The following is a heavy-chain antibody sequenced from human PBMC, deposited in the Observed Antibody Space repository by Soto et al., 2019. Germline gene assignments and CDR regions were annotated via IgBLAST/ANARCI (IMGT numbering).Heavy chain of an antibody. D-gene: IGHD1-26*01. CDR1: GGTFSSYA. Sequence: SVKVSCKASGGTFSSYAISLLRQAPGQGLEWMGGIIPIFGTANYAQKFQGRVTITADESTSTAYMELSSLRSEDTAVYYCARGELWPHYYYYGMDVWGQGTRSPS. J-gene: IGHJ6*02. CDR2: IIPIFGTA. V-gene: IGHV1-69*13. CDR3: ARGELWPHYYYYGMDV.